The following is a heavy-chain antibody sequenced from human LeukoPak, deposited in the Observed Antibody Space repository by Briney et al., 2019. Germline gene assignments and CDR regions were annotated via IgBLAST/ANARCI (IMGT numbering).Heavy chain of an antibody. CDR2: IYSDGVT. V-gene: IGHV3-66*02. J-gene: IGHJ5*02. CDR3: ARDRAEGKTWVEFDP. CDR1: GFIVNSYA. Sequence: PGGSLRLSCAASGFIVNSYAMSWVRQAPGKGLAWVSLIYSDGVTQYADSVKGRFTISRDNSKNTLYLQMNSLRDEDTAVYFCARDRAEGKTWVEFDPWGQGTLVTVPS.